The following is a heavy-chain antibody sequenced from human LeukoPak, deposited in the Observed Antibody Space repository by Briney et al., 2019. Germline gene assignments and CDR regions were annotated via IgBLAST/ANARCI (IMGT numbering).Heavy chain of an antibody. V-gene: IGHV3-20*01. Sequence: GGSLRHSCAVSGFTFDDHGMSWVRQAPGKGLEWVSGINWNGGSTGYADSVKGRFTISRDNAKNSLYLQMNSLRAEDTALYHCARAVYSDFWSGSPDDAFDIWGQGTMVTVSS. CDR1: GFTFDDHG. J-gene: IGHJ3*02. CDR3: ARAVYSDFWSGSPDDAFDI. D-gene: IGHD3-3*01. CDR2: INWNGGST.